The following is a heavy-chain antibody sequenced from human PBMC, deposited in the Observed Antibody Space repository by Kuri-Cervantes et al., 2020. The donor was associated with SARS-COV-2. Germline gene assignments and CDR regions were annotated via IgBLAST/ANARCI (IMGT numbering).Heavy chain of an antibody. Sequence: GESLKISCAASGFTFSSYAMSWVRQAPGKGLEWVSVIYSGGSSTYYADSVKGRFIISRDNSKNTLYLQMNSLRAEDTAVYYCAKFAKVLLWFGDHYYFDYWGQGTLVTVSS. CDR2: IYSGGSST. D-gene: IGHD3-10*01. J-gene: IGHJ4*02. CDR1: GFTFSSYA. CDR3: AKFAKVLLWFGDHYYFDY. V-gene: IGHV3-23*03.